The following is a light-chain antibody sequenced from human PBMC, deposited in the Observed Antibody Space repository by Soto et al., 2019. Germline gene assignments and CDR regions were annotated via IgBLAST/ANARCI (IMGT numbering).Light chain of an antibody. CDR2: AAS. CDR3: QQYDTRPTMT. CDR1: QDIDNY. J-gene: IGKJ5*01. Sequence: IHLTHSPSPLSAXXLXXPTXXXPSSQDIDNYLNWYQHRPGEAPKLLIYAASYLETGVPARFSGSGSGTDFSFTITSLQPEDSATYYCQQYDTRPTMTFGQGTRLEIK. V-gene: IGKV1-33*01.